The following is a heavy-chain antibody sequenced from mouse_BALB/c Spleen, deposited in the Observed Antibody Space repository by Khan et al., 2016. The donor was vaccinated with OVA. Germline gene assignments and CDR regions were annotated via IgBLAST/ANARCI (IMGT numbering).Heavy chain of an antibody. CDR2: VSTGGGYT. J-gene: IGHJ3*01. Sequence: EVQLQESGGDLVKPGGSLKLSCAASGFTFSTYGMSWVRQTPDKRLEWVATVSTGGGYTYYPDSVKGRFTISSDNAKNTLYLQMSSLKSEDTAMFYCARLAYYYDSEGFAYWGQGTLVTVSA. V-gene: IGHV5-6*01. CDR1: GFTFSTYG. CDR3: ARLAYYYDSEGFAY. D-gene: IGHD1-1*01.